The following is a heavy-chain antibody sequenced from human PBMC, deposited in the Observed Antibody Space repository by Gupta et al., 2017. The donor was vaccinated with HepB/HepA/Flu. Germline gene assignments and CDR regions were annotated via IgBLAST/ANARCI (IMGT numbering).Heavy chain of an antibody. CDR1: GFSFDDYA. J-gene: IGHJ6*02. CDR3: VKDKHSVVVYGMDV. Sequence: EVQLVESGGGVVQPGGSLRLSCAASGFSFDDYAMHWVRQAPGKGLEWVSLISGDGNSTYYVDSVKGRFTISRDNSKNSLSLQMNNLRSEDTALYYCVKDKHSVVVYGMDVWGQGTTVTVSS. V-gene: IGHV3-43*02. D-gene: IGHD2-21*01. CDR2: ISGDGNST.